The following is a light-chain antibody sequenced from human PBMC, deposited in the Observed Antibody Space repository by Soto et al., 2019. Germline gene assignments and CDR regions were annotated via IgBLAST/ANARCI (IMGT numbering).Light chain of an antibody. CDR1: QSVSSD. Sequence: EIVMTQSPATLSVSPGERATLSCRASQSVSSDLAWYQQKPGQAPRLLIYGASTRATDIPATFSGSGSGTEFTLTISSLQSEDFAVYYCHQYNGWPRTFGQGTKVDIK. CDR2: GAS. V-gene: IGKV3-15*01. CDR3: HQYNGWPRT. J-gene: IGKJ1*01.